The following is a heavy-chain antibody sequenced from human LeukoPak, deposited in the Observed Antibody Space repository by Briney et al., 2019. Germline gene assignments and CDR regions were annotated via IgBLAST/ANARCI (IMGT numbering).Heavy chain of an antibody. CDR3: ARAVSDLGYYGSGSELDY. J-gene: IGHJ4*02. V-gene: IGHV1-2*02. CDR1: GYTFTGYY. CDR2: INPNSGGT. D-gene: IGHD3-10*01. Sequence: VASVKVSCKASGYTFTGYYMHWVRQAPGQGLEWMGWINPNSGGTNYAQKFQGRATMTRDTSISTAYMELSRLRSDDTAVYYCARAVSDLGYYGSGSELDYWGQGTLVTVSS.